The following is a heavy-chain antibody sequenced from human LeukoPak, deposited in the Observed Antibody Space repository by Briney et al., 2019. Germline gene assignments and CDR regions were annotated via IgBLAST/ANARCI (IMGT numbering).Heavy chain of an antibody. CDR2: IRNKANRYTT. V-gene: IGHV3-72*01. J-gene: IGHJ4*02. D-gene: IGHD7-27*01. Sequence: PGGSLRLSCAASGFTFSRYGMHWVRQAPGEGLEWVARIRNKANRYTTEYAASVKGRFTISRDDSENSLYLQMDSLKTEDTAVYYCARSPLGIAPFDYWGQGTLVTVSS. CDR1: GFTFSRYG. CDR3: ARSPLGIAPFDY.